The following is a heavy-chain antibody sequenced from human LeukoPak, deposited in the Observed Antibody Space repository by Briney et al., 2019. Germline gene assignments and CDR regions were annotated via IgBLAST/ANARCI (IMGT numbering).Heavy chain of an antibody. D-gene: IGHD1-26*01. CDR1: GYTFTGYY. CDR3: AREYSGSYYEPDAFDI. J-gene: IGHJ3*02. Sequence: GASVKVSCKASGYTFTGYYMHWVRQAPGQGLEWMGWINPNSGGTNYAQKFQGRVTMTRDTSISTAYMELSRLRSDDTAVYYCAREYSGSYYEPDAFDIWGQGTMATVSS. CDR2: INPNSGGT. V-gene: IGHV1-2*02.